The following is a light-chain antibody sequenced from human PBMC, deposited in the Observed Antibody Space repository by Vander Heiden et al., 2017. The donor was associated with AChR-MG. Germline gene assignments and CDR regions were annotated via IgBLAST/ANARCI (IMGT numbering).Light chain of an antibody. Sequence: DIVMTQSPDSLAVSLGERATINCKSSQSVLYSSNNKNYLAWYQQKPGQPPKLLIYWASTRESGVPDRFSGSGSGTDFTLTISSLHAEDVAVYYCQQYDSTPLTFGQRTKLEIK. CDR3: QQYDSTPLT. V-gene: IGKV4-1*01. J-gene: IGKJ2*01. CDR2: WAS. CDR1: QSVLYSSNNKNY.